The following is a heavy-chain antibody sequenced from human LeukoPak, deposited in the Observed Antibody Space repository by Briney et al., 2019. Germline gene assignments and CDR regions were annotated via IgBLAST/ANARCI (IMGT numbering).Heavy chain of an antibody. D-gene: IGHD2-21*02. Sequence: QTGGSLRLSCAASGFSVSNYYMSWVRQPPGKGLEWVSVMYTGGGRYYGDSVKGRSTISRDNSKNTVFLQMNSLRVEDTALYYCTRGQSYCGADCYSDWGQGTLVTVSS. V-gene: IGHV3-66*01. CDR3: TRGQSYCGADCYSD. CDR1: GFSVSNYY. CDR2: MYTGGGR. J-gene: IGHJ4*02.